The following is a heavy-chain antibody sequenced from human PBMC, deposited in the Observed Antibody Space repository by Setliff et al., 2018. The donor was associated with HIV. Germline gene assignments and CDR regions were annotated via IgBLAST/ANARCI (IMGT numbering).Heavy chain of an antibody. CDR1: GGTFSSYA. Sequence: SVKVSCKASGGTFSSYAVSWVRQAPGQGLEWMGAIIRVFETASYAQKFQGRVTITADESTSTAYMELSSLRSEDTAVYYCARVFSSYGMDVWGQGTTVTVSS. J-gene: IGHJ6*02. CDR2: IIRVFETA. CDR3: ARVFSSYGMDV. V-gene: IGHV1-69*13. D-gene: IGHD3-3*01.